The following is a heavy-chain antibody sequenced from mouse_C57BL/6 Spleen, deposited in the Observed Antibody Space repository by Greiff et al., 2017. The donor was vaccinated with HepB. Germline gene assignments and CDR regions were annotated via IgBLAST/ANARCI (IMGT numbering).Heavy chain of an antibody. CDR2: INPNNGGT. D-gene: IGHD2-1*01. Sequence: EVKLQQSGPELVKPGASVKISCKASGYTFTDYYMNWVKQSHGKSLEWIGDINPNNGGTSYNQKFKGKATLTVDKSSSTAYMELRSLTSEDSAVYYCARFYGNYEGAMDYWGQGTSVTVSS. V-gene: IGHV1-26*01. CDR3: ARFYGNYEGAMDY. CDR1: GYTFTDYY. J-gene: IGHJ4*01.